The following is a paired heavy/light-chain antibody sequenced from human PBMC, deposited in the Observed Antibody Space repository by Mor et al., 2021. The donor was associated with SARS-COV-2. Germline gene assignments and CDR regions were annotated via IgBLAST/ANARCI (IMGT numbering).Light chain of an antibody. V-gene: IGKV1-5*03. CDR3: QQYSSRHT. Sequence: DIQMTQSPSTLSASVGDRVTITCRASQSISSWLAWYQQKPGKAPNLLIYKASSLQSGVPSRFSGSGSGTEFTLTISSLQPDDFATYYCQQYSSRHTFGQGTRLEIK. CDR1: QSISSW. J-gene: IGKJ2*01. CDR2: KAS.
Heavy chain of an antibody. CDR1: GFSFSSFW. CDR2: INQDGNEK. J-gene: IGHJ4*02. V-gene: IGHV3-7*01. Sequence: EVRLVESGGGLVQPGGSLRLSCAASGFSFSSFWMSWVRQAPGKGLEWVANINQDGNEKYYVDSLEGRFTISRDNAKNSVYLQMDGLRAEDTAVYYCASAHFYRDGYNPPVDYWGPGTLVTVSS. D-gene: IGHD3-3*02. CDR3: ASAHFYRDGYNPPVDY.